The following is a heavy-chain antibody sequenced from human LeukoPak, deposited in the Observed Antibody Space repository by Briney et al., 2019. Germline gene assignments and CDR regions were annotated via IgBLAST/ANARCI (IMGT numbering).Heavy chain of an antibody. CDR3: TRDRRYPVLRYFGWLPRDAFDI. J-gene: IGHJ3*02. Sequence: PGGSLSLSCTASGLTFGGYSLSWVRQPPGKGLEWVGLIRRNACGETTEYAASGKGRFTISRDDAKRIAYLQMNSLKTEDTAVYYCTRDRRYPVLRYFGWLPRDAFDIWGQGTMVTVSS. V-gene: IGHV3-49*04. CDR1: GLTFGGYS. D-gene: IGHD3-9*01. CDR2: IRRNACGETT.